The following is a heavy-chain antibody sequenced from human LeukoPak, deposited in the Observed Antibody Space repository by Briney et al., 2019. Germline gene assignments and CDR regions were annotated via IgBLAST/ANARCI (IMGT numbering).Heavy chain of an antibody. CDR2: INQDGSEI. Sequence: GGSLRLSCVASGFTFSGYWMSWVRQAPGKGLEWVANINQDGSEISYADSVKGRFTISRDNAKNSLYLQMNSLRAEDTAVYYCARFAGSWGQGTLVTVSS. V-gene: IGHV3-7*01. D-gene: IGHD3-10*01. CDR3: ARFAGS. CDR1: GFTFSGYW. J-gene: IGHJ4*02.